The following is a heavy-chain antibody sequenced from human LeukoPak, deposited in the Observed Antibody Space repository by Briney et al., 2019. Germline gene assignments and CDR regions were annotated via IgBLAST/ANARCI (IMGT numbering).Heavy chain of an antibody. CDR1: GFTFSSYE. CDR2: ISSSGSTI. Sequence: PGGSLRLSCAASGFTFSSYEMNWVRQAPGKGLEWVSYISSSGSTIYYADSVKGRFTISRDNAKNSLYLQMNSLRAEDTAVYYCARDYGGSSPFDHWGQGTLVTVSS. V-gene: IGHV3-48*03. CDR3: ARDYGGSSPFDH. D-gene: IGHD4-23*01. J-gene: IGHJ4*02.